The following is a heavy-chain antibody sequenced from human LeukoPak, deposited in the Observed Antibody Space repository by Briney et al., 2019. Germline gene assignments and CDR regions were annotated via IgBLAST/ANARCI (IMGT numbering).Heavy chain of an antibody. D-gene: IGHD2/OR15-2a*01. V-gene: IGHV3-74*01. J-gene: IGHJ2*01. Sequence: GGSLRLSCAASGFTFSTYVMHWVRQAPGKGLMWVSRISHDGTDTSYADSVKGRFTISRDNAKNTLYLQTNSLRADDTAVYYCARDVNLLFFDVWGRGTLVTVSS. CDR3: ARDVNLLFFDV. CDR2: ISHDGTDT. CDR1: GFTFSTYV.